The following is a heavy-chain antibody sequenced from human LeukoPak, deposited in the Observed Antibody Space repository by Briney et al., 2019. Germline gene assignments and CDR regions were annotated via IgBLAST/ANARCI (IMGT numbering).Heavy chain of an antibody. V-gene: IGHV3-30-3*01. J-gene: IGHJ4*02. CDR2: ISYDGSDK. CDR3: AREHRGYGDS. D-gene: IGHD5-12*01. Sequence: PGGSLRLSCAASGFTFGSHAMHWVRQAPGKGLEWVAIISYDGSDKFYADSVKARFTISRDNSKNTLYLQMNSLRAEDTAVYYCAREHRGYGDSWGQGTLVTVSS. CDR1: GFTFGSHA.